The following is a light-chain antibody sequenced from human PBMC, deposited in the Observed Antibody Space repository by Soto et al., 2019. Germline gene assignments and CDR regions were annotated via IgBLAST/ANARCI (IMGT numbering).Light chain of an antibody. CDR1: QSVGSA. CDR2: DVS. CDR3: HHRSSWPAT. Sequence: ETVLTQSPATLSLSPGEGATLSCRASQSVGSALAWYQQKPGQAPRLLIHDVSIRATGVPARFSGSGSGTGFTLPSSNLESEDFAVYYCHHRSSWPATFGQGTKVEI. V-gene: IGKV3-11*01. J-gene: IGKJ1*01.